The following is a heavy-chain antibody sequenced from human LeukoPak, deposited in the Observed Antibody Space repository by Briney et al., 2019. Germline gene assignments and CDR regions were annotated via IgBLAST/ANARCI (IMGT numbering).Heavy chain of an antibody. V-gene: IGHV3-23*01. D-gene: IGHD4-17*01. J-gene: IGHJ4*02. CDR1: GFTFSSYA. CDR2: ISGSGGST. CDR3: AKVFFTTVSRDY. Sequence: GVSLRLSCAASGFTFSSYAMSWVRQAPGKGLEWVSAISGSGGSTYYADSVKGRFTISRDNSKNTLHLQMSSLRAEDTAVYYCAKVFFTTVSRDYWGQGTLVTVSS.